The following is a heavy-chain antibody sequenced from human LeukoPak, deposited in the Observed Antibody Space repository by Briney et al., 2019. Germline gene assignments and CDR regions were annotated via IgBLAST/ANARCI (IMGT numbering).Heavy chain of an antibody. CDR2: IHNSGST. V-gene: IGHV4-61*01. J-gene: IGHJ5*02. D-gene: IGHD4-17*01. CDR3: ARTNYGDYNWFDP. Sequence: PSGTLSLTCKVSGDSVSSVSNYWGWLRQPPGQGLEWIGYIHNSGSTKYNASLKGRLTISVDTSKNLFSLEVTSVTAADTAVYYCARTNYGDYNWFDPWGQGTLVTVSS. CDR1: GDSVSSVSNY.